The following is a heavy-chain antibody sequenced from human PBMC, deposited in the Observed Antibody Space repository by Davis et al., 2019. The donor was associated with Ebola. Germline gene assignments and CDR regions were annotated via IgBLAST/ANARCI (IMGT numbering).Heavy chain of an antibody. CDR2: IYYTGYT. V-gene: IGHV4-61*01. Sequence: PSETLSLTCTVSGGSVSSGHYYWSWIRQPPGKGPQWIGYIYYTGYTDYNPSLKSRVTISVDTSKNQFSLKLSSVTAADTAVYYCARGNYYYYMDVWGKGTTVTVSS. J-gene: IGHJ6*03. D-gene: IGHD3-10*01. CDR3: ARGNYYYYMDV. CDR1: GGSVSSGHYY.